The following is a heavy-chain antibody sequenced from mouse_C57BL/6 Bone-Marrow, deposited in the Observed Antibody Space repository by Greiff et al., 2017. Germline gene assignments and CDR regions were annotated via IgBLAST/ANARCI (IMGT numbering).Heavy chain of an antibody. CDR2: ISDGGSYT. Sequence: DVMLVESGGGLVKPGGSLKLSCAASGFTFSSYAMSWVRQTPEQRLEWVATISDGGSYTYYPDNVKGRFTISRDNANNNLYLQMSHLKSEDTAVYYCARYYYGSSPYFDYWGQGTTLTVSS. V-gene: IGHV5-4*03. CDR1: GFTFSSYA. J-gene: IGHJ2*01. CDR3: ARYYYGSSPYFDY. D-gene: IGHD1-1*01.